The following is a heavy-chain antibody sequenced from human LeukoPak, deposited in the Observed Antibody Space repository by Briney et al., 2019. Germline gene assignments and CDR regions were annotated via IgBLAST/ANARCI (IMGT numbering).Heavy chain of an antibody. J-gene: IGHJ4*02. CDR2: IYSSGST. V-gene: IGHV4-61*02. CDR3: ARGGWYSSSDFDY. Sequence: PSETLSLTCTVSGGSISSGSCYWSWIRQPAGKGLEWIGRIYSSGSTNYNPSLKSRVTISVDTSKNQFSLKLSSVTAADTAVYYCARGGWYSSSDFDYWGQGTLVTVSS. CDR1: GGSISSGSCY. D-gene: IGHD6-6*01.